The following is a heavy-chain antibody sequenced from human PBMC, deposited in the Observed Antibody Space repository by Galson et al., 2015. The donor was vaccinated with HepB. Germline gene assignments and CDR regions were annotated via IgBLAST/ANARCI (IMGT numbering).Heavy chain of an antibody. Sequence: SETLSLTCAVYGGSFSGYYWSWIRQPPGKGLEWIGEINHSGSTNYNPSLKSRVTISVDTSKNQFSLKLSSVTAADTAVYYCARVIRYGDLPYFDYWGQGTLVTVSS. J-gene: IGHJ4*02. CDR3: ARVIRYGDLPYFDY. CDR2: INHSGST. CDR1: GGSFSGYY. V-gene: IGHV4-34*01. D-gene: IGHD4-17*01.